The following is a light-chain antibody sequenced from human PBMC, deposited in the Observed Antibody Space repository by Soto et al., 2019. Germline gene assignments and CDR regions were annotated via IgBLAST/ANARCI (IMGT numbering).Light chain of an antibody. J-gene: IGLJ3*02. Sequence: QSVLTQPPSASGSPGQSVTISCTGTSSDVGANNYVSWYQQHAGKAPKLVIYEVTKRPSGVPDRFSCDKSANTASLTVSGLQAENEADYYCSSFATSNTWVFGGGTKLTVL. CDR1: SSDVGANNY. V-gene: IGLV2-8*01. CDR3: SSFATSNTWV. CDR2: EVT.